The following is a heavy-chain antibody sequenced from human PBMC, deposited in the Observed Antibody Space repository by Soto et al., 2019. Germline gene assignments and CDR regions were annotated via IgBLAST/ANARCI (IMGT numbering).Heavy chain of an antibody. J-gene: IGHJ4*02. D-gene: IGHD2-21*02. CDR1: GFTFSSYT. CDR3: TRGGGNQLGDCYDN. CDR2: IYYDGSQK. Sequence: QVQLVESGGGVVQPGRSLRLSCAASGFTFSSYTMHWVRQAPGKGLEWVALIYYDGSQKYYADSVKGRFTISRDNSKKMMNLDMNSLRTEDTAAYYCTRGGGNQLGDCYDNWGQGTLVTVSS. V-gene: IGHV3-30*04.